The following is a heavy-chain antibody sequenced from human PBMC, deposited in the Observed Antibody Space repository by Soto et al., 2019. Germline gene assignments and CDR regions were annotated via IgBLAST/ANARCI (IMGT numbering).Heavy chain of an antibody. CDR3: ARGRHLAMTVIDFYSRLDV. CDR2: ISYDGSKK. J-gene: IGHJ6*02. D-gene: IGHD2-21*01. Sequence: QEHLVESGGGVVQPGKSLRLSCTASGFSLTSFTVHWVRQAPGKGLEWVTLISYDGSKKDYIDSVKGRFTISRDNFTNAVYMEIDNLRPEDTAVYFCARGRHLAMTVIDFYSRLDVWGQGTTVTVSS. V-gene: IGHV3-30-3*01. CDR1: GFSLTSFT.